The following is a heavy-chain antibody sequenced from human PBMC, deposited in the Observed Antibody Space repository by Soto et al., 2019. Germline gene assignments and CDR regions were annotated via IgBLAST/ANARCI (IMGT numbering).Heavy chain of an antibody. J-gene: IGHJ4*02. CDR1: GGSVSSGSYY. D-gene: IGHD3-10*01. V-gene: IGHV4-61*03. CDR2: IYNSGST. Sequence: SETLSLTCTVSGGSVSSGSYYWSWIRQPPGKGLEWIGYIYNSGSTNHNPAPKSRGTISVDKSKNNISLRMSSVTAADTAVYYCARESDSGSYYFDYWGRGTLVTVSS. CDR3: ARESDSGSYYFDY.